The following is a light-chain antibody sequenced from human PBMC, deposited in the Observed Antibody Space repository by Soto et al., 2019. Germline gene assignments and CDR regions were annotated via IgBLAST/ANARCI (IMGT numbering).Light chain of an antibody. CDR1: QIVSSSY. Sequence: EIVLTQSPGTLSLSPGERASLSCRASQIVSSSYLAWYQQKPGQGPRLLIYGASSRATGIPARFSGSGSGKEFTLTISSLQSEDFAVYYCQQYNSWPLTFGGGTKVDNK. CDR2: GAS. CDR3: QQYNSWPLT. J-gene: IGKJ4*01. V-gene: IGKV3-20*01.